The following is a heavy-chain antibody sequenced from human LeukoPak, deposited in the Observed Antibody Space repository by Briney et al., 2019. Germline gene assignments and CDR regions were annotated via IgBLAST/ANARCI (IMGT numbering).Heavy chain of an antibody. CDR1: GGTFSSYA. J-gene: IGHJ6*02. Sequence: SVKVSCKASGGTFSSYAISWVRQAPGQGLEWMGRIIPILGIANYAQKFQGRVTITADKSTSTAYMELSSLRSEDTAVHYCARGLSGYYYYGMDVWGQGTTVTVSS. CDR3: ARGLSGYYYYGMDV. CDR2: IIPILGIA. V-gene: IGHV1-69*04. D-gene: IGHD3-10*01.